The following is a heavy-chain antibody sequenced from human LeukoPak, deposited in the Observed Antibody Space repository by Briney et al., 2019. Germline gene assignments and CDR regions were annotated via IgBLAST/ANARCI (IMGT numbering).Heavy chain of an antibody. CDR2: NYNSGST. J-gene: IGHJ4*02. CDR1: SGLNSRYY. Sequence: PSDTQSLLCTVWSGLNSRYYWSWPRGPGGKGLEWLGRNYNSGSTNYNPSLKSRVTMSVDTSNKQFFLKLSSVTAADTAVYYCGRDNRDLVGGVIVYSFDYWGQGTLVTVSS. V-gene: IGHV4-4*07. D-gene: IGHD3-16*02. CDR3: GRDNRDLVGGVIVYSFDY.